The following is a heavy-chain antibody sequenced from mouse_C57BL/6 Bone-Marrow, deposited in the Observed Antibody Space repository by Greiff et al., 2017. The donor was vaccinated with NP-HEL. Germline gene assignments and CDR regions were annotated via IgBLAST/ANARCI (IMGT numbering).Heavy chain of an antibody. V-gene: IGHV1-81*01. CDR3: AKVYWSNYWYFDV. J-gene: IGHJ1*03. D-gene: IGHD2-5*01. CDR2: IYPRSGNT. CDR1: GYTFTSYG. Sequence: QVQLQQSGAELARPGASVKLSCKASGYTFTSYGISWVKQRTGQGLEWIGEIYPRSGNTYYNAKFKGKATLTADKSSSTAYLELRSLTSEDTAVYFCAKVYWSNYWYFDVWGTGTTVTVSS.